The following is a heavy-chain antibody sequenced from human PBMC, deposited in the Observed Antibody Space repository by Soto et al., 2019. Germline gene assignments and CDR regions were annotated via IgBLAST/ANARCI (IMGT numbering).Heavy chain of an antibody. Sequence: EVQLVESGGGLVQPGGSLRLSCAASGFTFSNYWMSWVRQAPGKGQEWVANIKQDGSEKNYVDSVKGRFTISRDNAKNSLCLPMHRLRAEDTAVYYCASGAIWGQGTAVTVSS. J-gene: IGHJ4*02. V-gene: IGHV3-7*01. CDR1: GFTFSNYW. CDR3: ASGAI. CDR2: IKQDGSEK. D-gene: IGHD2-2*01.